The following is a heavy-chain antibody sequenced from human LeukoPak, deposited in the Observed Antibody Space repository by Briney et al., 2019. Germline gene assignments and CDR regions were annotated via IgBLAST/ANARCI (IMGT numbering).Heavy chain of an antibody. J-gene: IGHJ3*02. CDR2: INPNSGGT. CDR1: GYTFTGYY. D-gene: IGHD3-22*01. CDR3: ARVYYDSSGYYSGWDAFDI. Sequence: GASVKVSCKASGYTFTGYYMHWVRQAPGQGLEWMGWINPNSGGTNYAQKFQGRVTMTRDTSISTAYMELSRLRSDDTAVCYCARVYYDSSGYYSGWDAFDIWGQGTMVTVSS. V-gene: IGHV1-2*02.